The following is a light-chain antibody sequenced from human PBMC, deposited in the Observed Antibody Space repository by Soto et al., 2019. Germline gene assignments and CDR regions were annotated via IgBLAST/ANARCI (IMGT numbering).Light chain of an antibody. Sequence: EIVLTQSPGTLSLSPGERATLSCRASQSVSSSYLAWYQQKPCQAPRLLIYGASSRATGIPDTISGSGSGTEFTLTIGSLQSEDFAVYYCQQYGNSPPTFGQGTKVDIK. CDR1: QSVSSSY. V-gene: IGKV3-20*01. J-gene: IGKJ1*01. CDR3: QQYGNSPPT. CDR2: GAS.